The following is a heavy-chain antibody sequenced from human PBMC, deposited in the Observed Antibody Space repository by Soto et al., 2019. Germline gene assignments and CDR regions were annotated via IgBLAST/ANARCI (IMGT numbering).Heavy chain of an antibody. CDR2: VFYSGST. CDR3: ARVAYDSYYYYYGMDV. V-gene: IGHV4-59*08. CDR1: GGSMRSYY. D-gene: IGHD3-3*01. J-gene: IGHJ6*02. Sequence: SETLSLTCNVSGGSMRSYYWTWMRQSPGKGLEWLGNVFYSGSTYYNPSLKSRVTISVDTSKNQFSLKLSSVTAADTAVYYCARVAYDSYYYYYGMDVWGQGTTVTVSS.